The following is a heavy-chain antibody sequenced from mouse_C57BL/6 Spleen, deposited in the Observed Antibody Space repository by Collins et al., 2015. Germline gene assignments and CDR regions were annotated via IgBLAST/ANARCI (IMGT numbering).Heavy chain of an antibody. J-gene: IGHJ3*01. CDR2: IRSKSNNYAT. CDR3: VRQNYSNPFAY. Sequence: EVQLVESGGGLVQPKGSLKLSCAASGFSFNIYAMNWVRQAPGKGLEWVARIRSKSNNYATYYADSLKDRFTISRDGSESMLYLQMNDLKTEDTAMYYCVRQNYSNPFAYWGQGTLVTVSA. V-gene: IGHV10-1*01. D-gene: IGHD2-5*01. CDR1: GFSFNIYA.